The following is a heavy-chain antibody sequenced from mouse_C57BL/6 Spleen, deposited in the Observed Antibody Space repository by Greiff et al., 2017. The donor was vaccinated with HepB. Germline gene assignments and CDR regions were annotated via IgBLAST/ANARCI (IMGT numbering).Heavy chain of an antibody. CDR2: ISDGGSYT. J-gene: IGHJ4*01. V-gene: IGHV5-4*03. D-gene: IGHD2-4*01. CDR1: GFTFSSYA. Sequence: EVKLMESGGGLVKPGGSLKLSCAASGFTFSSYAMSWVRQTPEKRLEWVATISDGGSYTYYPDNVKGRFTISRDNAKNNLYLQMSHLKSEDTAMYYCARVYDYDVGDYAMDYWGQGTSVTVSS. CDR3: ARVYDYDVGDYAMDY.